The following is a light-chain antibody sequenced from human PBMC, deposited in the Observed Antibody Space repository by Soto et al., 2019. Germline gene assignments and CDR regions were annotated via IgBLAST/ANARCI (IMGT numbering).Light chain of an antibody. J-gene: IGKJ4*01. CDR1: QDISNY. Sequence: DIQMTQSPSSLSASVGDRVTITCQASQDISNYLNWYQQKPGKAPKLLIYDASNLETGVPPRFSGSGSGTDFTYTISSLQPEDIATYYCQQYDNLPPELTFGGGTKVEIK. V-gene: IGKV1-33*01. CDR3: QQYDNLPPELT. CDR2: DAS.